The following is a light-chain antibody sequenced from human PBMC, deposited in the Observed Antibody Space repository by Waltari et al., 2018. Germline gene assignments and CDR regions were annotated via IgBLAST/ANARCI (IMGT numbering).Light chain of an antibody. V-gene: IGKV1-5*03. CDR1: QNLDRL. CDR3: QQYINYWT. J-gene: IGKJ1*01. CDR2: MAS. Sequence: TQSPSTLSAFVGDKVTITCRASQNLDRLLAWYPQKPGKAPRLLSYMASNLESGVPSRFSGRGSGTEFTLTINSLQPDDFATYYCQQYINYWTFGQGTKVQ.